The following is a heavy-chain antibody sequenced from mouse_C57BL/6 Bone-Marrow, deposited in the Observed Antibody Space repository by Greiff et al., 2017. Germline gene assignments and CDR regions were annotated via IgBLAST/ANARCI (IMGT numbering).Heavy chain of an antibody. CDR1: GFTFSSYG. CDR2: ISSGGSYT. D-gene: IGHD1-1*01. V-gene: IGHV5-6*02. J-gene: IGHJ4*01. CDR3: ASRYYYARGYPMDY. Sequence: DVMLVESGGDLVKPGGSLKLSCAASGFTFSSYGMSWVRQTPDKRLEWVATISSGGSYTYYPDSVKGRFTISRDNAKNTLYLQRSSLKSEDTAMYYCASRYYYARGYPMDYWGQGTSVTVSS.